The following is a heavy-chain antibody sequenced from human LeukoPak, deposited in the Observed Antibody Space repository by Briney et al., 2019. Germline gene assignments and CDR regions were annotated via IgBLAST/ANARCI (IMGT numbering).Heavy chain of an antibody. D-gene: IGHD6-13*01. Sequence: KPSETLSLTCTVSGGSISSYYWCWIRQPPGKGLEWIGYIYYSGSTNYNPSLKSRVTISVDTSKNQFSLQLNFVTAADTAVYYCARDPLADSFIAAAGPSFDYWGQGTLVTVSS. CDR2: IYYSGST. V-gene: IGHV4-59*12. CDR3: ARDPLADSFIAAAGPSFDY. CDR1: GGSISSYY. J-gene: IGHJ4*02.